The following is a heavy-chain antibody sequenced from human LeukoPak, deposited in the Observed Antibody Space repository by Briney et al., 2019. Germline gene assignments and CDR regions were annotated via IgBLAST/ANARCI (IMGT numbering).Heavy chain of an antibody. Sequence: GGSLRLSCAASGLTFSSYSMNWVRQAPGKGLEWVSSISSSSSYIYYADSVKGRFTISRDNAKNSLYLQMNSLRAEDTAVYYCARDFHYYYYYGMDVWGQGTTVTVSS. V-gene: IGHV3-21*01. CDR2: ISSSSSYI. CDR3: ARDFHYYYYYGMDV. CDR1: GLTFSSYS. J-gene: IGHJ6*02.